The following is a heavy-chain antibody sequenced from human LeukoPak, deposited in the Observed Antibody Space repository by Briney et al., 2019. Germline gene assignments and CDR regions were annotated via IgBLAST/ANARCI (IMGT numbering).Heavy chain of an antibody. CDR3: ATRTYRAHFDH. CDR2: LNFRGSL. J-gene: IGHJ4*02. D-gene: IGHD4/OR15-4a*01. Sequence: SETLSLTCTVSGGSITSGDYYWNWVRQPPGKGLEWIGNLNFRGSLFYHPSPKSRVTMSADPSQNQFSLRLMSVTAADTAVYYCATRTYRAHFDHWGQGTLVTVSS. V-gene: IGHV4-39*01. CDR1: GGSITSGDYY.